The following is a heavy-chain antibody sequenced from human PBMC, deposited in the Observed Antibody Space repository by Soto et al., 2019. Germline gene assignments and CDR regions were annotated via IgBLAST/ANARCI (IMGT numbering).Heavy chain of an antibody. CDR3: ARLPVVVIALGYFDP. V-gene: IGHV4-34*01. CDR1: GGSFSGYY. Sequence: SETLSLTCAVYGGSFSGYYWSWIRQPPGKGLEWIGEINHSGSTNYNPSLKSRLTISLDTSKNQFSLRLSSVTAADTAIYYCARLPVVVIALGYFDPWGPGTLVTVSS. CDR2: INHSGST. J-gene: IGHJ5*02. D-gene: IGHD2-21*01.